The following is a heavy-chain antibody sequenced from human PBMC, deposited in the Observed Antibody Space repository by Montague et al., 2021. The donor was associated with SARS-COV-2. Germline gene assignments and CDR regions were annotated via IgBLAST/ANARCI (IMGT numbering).Heavy chain of an antibody. V-gene: IGHV3-30-3*01. CDR1: GFTFSSYG. Sequence: SLRLSCAASGFTFSSYGMHWVRQAPGKGLEWATLISYDGSNKYYAGSVKGRFTISRDNSKSTLYLQMSSLRAEDTAVYYCARESSIDEKGMGLDYWGQGTLVTVSS. D-gene: IGHD5-24*01. CDR3: ARESSIDEKGMGLDY. J-gene: IGHJ4*02. CDR2: ISYDGSNK.